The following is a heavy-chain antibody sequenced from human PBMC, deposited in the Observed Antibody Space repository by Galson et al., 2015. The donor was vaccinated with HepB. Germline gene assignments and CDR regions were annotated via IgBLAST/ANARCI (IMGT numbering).Heavy chain of an antibody. CDR1: GFTFSSYG. CDR2: ISYDGSNK. CDR3: AKDHPLLWFGELFRPAPQHGPDMDV. D-gene: IGHD3-10*01. J-gene: IGHJ6*02. Sequence: SLRLSCAASGFTFSSYGMHWVRQAPGKGLEWVVVISYDGSNKYYADSVKGRFTISRDNSKNTLYLQMNSLRAEDTAVYYCAKDHPLLWFGELFRPAPQHGPDMDVWGQGTTVTVSS. V-gene: IGHV3-30*18.